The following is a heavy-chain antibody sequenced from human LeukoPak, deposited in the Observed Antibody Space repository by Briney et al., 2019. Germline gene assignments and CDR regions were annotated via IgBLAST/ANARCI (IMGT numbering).Heavy chain of an antibody. D-gene: IGHD3-22*01. CDR1: GGTFSSYA. V-gene: IGHV1-69*05. CDR3: ARGPYDSSGYYYAFDY. CDR2: IIPIFGTA. Sequence: GASVNVSCKASGGTFSSYAISWVRQAPGQGLEWMGGIIPIFGTANYAQKFQGRVTITTDESTSTAYMELSSLRSEDTAVYYCARGPYDSSGYYYAFDYWGQGTLVTVSS. J-gene: IGHJ4*02.